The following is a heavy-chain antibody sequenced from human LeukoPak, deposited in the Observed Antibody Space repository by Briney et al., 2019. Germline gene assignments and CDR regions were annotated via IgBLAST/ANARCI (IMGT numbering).Heavy chain of an antibody. V-gene: IGHV3-15*01. J-gene: IGHJ4*02. CDR3: TTDLPPFRLDTVVTGL. CDR1: GFTFSNAW. Sequence: GGSLRLSCAASGFTFSNAWMSWVRQAPGKGLEWVGRTKSKTDGGTTDYAAPVKGRFTISRDDSKNTLYLQMNSLKTEDTAVYYCTTDLPPFRLDTVVTGLGGQGTLVTVSS. D-gene: IGHD4-23*01. CDR2: TKSKTDGGTT.